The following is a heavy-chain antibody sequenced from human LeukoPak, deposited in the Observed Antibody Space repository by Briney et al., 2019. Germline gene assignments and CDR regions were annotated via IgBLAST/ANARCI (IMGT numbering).Heavy chain of an antibody. J-gene: IGHJ4*02. CDR3: ARGRVFRITMVRGFGF. CDR1: GYTFTGYY. V-gene: IGHV1-2*02. Sequence: GASVKVSCKASGYTFTGYYMHWVRQAPGQGLEWMGWINPNSGGTNYAQKFQGRVTMTRDTSISTAYMELSRLRSDDTAVYYCARGRVFRITMVRGFGFRGQGTLVTVSS. CDR2: INPNSGGT. D-gene: IGHD3-10*01.